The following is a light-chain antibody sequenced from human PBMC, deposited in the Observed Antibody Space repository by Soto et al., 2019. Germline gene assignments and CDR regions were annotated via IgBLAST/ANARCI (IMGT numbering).Light chain of an antibody. V-gene: IGKV3D-15*01. CDR2: DTS. CDR1: QSVSNK. J-gene: IGKJ4*01. CDR3: HQYDHLPLT. Sequence: EIVLTQSPATLSVSPGERVTLSCRASQSVSNKLAWYQQKPGQAPRLLISDTSTRATGIPARFSGSGSGTEFTLTVSSLQSEDFALYFCHQYDHLPLTFGGGTKVDMK.